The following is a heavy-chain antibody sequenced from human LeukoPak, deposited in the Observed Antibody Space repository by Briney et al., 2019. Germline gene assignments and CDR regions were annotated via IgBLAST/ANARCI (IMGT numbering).Heavy chain of an antibody. CDR2: IKSKTDGGTT. V-gene: IGHV3-15*01. J-gene: IGHJ4*02. CDR3: TLDYYDSSGDTYYFDY. CDR1: GFTFSNAW. D-gene: IGHD3-22*01. Sequence: PGGSLRLSCAASGFTFSNAWMSWVRQAPGKGLEWVGRIKSKTDGGTTDYAAPVKGRFTISRDGSKNTLYLQMNSLKTEDTAVYYCTLDYYDSSGDTYYFDYWGQGTLVTVSS.